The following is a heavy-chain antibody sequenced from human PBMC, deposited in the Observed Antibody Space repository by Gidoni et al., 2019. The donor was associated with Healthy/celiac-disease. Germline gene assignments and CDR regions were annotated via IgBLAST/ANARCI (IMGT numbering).Heavy chain of an antibody. CDR1: GFPFSGYG. CDR2: ISYDGSNT. J-gene: IGHJ1*01. D-gene: IGHD4-17*01. CDR3: AKGPDYGGNFFQH. V-gene: IGHV3-30*18. Sequence: QVQLVASGGGVVQPGRSLRLSCAASGFPFSGYGMHWVRQAPGKGLEWVAVISYDGSNTSYADSVKGRFTISRDNSKNTLYLQMNSLRAEDTAVYYCAKGPDYGGNFFQHWGQGTLVTVSS.